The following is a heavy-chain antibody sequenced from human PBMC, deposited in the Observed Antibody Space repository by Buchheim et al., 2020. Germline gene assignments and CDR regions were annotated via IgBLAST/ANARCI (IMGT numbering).Heavy chain of an antibody. V-gene: IGHV3-7*01. D-gene: IGHD6-13*01. CDR1: GFTFRTYW. J-gene: IGHJ4*02. Sequence: EVQLVESGGGLVQPGGSLRLSCAASGFTFRTYWMSWVRQAPGKGLEWVANIKEDGSIKYYVDPVKGRFTISRDNAKDSLYLQMNSLRVEDTAVYYCARAMAAGIPAFDYWGQGTL. CDR2: IKEDGSIK. CDR3: ARAMAAGIPAFDY.